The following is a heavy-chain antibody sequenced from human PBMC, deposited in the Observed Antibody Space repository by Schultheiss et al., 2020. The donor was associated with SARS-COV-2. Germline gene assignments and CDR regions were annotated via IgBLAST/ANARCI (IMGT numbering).Heavy chain of an antibody. CDR2: IHTSGTT. CDR3: ARGATGVRNWFDP. D-gene: IGHD3-10*01. V-gene: IGHV4-38-2*01. J-gene: IGHJ5*02. Sequence: SETLSLTCAVSGYSISSCYYWGWIRQPPGKGLEWIGRIHTSGTTNFNSSLKSRVTMSVDTSKNQFSLKLSFVTAADTAVYYCARGATGVRNWFDPWGQGTLVTVSS. CDR1: GYSISSCYY.